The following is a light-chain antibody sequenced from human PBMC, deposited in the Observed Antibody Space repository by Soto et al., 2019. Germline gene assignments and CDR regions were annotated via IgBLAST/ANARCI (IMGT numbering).Light chain of an antibody. J-gene: IGLJ2*01. V-gene: IGLV4-69*01. CDR3: QTWVTGIVV. Sequence: QLVLTQSPSASASLGASVKLTCTLSSGHSNYAIAWHQQQPEKGPRYLMKLNSDGSHSKGDGIPDRFSGSSSGAERYLTISSLQSEDEADYYCQTWVTGIVVFGGGPKLTVL. CDR1: SGHSNYA. CDR2: LNSDGSH.